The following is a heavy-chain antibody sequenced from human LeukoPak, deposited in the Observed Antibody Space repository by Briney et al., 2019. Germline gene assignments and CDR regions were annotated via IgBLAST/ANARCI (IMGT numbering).Heavy chain of an antibody. V-gene: IGHV3-23*01. CDR2: ISVSGGST. CDR1: GFTFSSYW. D-gene: IGHD3-22*01. CDR3: AKDTGSSGYYYISDGFDI. Sequence: PGGSLRLSCAASGFTFSSYWMSWVRQAPGKGLEWVSGISVSGGSTYYADSVKGRFTISRDNSKNTLYLQMNSLRAEDTAVYYCAKDTGSSGYYYISDGFDIWGQGQWSPSLQ. J-gene: IGHJ3*02.